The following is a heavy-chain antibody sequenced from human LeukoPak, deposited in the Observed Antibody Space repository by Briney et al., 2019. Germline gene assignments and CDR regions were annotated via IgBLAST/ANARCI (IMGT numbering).Heavy chain of an antibody. J-gene: IGHJ4*02. V-gene: IGHV1-3*01. D-gene: IGHD6-19*01. CDR1: GYTFTSYA. CDR3: ARGSIGGWAFDY. Sequence: ASVKVSCKASGYTFTSYAMRWVRQAPGQRLEWMGWINAGNGNTKYSQKFQGRVTITRDTSASTAYMELSSLRSEDTAVYYCARGSIGGWAFDYWGQGTLVTVSS. CDR2: INAGNGNT.